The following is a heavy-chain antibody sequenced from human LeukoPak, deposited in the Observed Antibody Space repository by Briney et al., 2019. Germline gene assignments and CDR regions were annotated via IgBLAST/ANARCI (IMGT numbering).Heavy chain of an antibody. CDR3: AKWGXAHDILTDDAFDI. CDR2: IVPXXGKT. J-gene: IGHJ3*02. V-gene: IGHV1-69*04. Sequence: GASVKVSCKASXGXXXXYAVXXXXXXPGXXLEWMGRIVPXXGKTNYAQXXXXRVTITEQKSTSTPYMDLSSLRSEDTGVYYCAKWGXAHDILTDDAFDIWGQGTTVTVSS. CDR1: XGXXXXYA. D-gene: IGHD3-9*01.